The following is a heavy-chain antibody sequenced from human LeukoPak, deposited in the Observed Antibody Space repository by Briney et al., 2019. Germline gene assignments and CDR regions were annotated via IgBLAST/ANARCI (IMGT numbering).Heavy chain of an antibody. Sequence: PGGSLRLSCVASGFTFSSFSMNWVRQAPGKGLVWVSRINTDGSSTSYADSVKGRFTISRDNAKNTLYLQMNSLRAEDTAVYYCARSMSGSRELWGQGTLVTVSP. J-gene: IGHJ4*02. CDR3: ARSMSGSREL. D-gene: IGHD1-26*01. CDR1: GFTFSSFS. V-gene: IGHV3-74*01. CDR2: INTDGSST.